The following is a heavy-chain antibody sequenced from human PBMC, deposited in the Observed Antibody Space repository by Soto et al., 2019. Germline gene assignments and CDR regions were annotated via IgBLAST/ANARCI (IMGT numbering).Heavy chain of an antibody. CDR3: ARDNSGLGDY. CDR1: GYIFTSYP. J-gene: IGHJ4*02. Sequence: ASVKVSCKASGYIFTSYPIHWVRQAPGQRLEWMGWINTGTGNTKYSQNFQGRVTTTRDTSATTAYMELSSLRSEDTAVYYCARDNSGLGDYWGQRTLVTVSS. CDR2: INTGTGNT. V-gene: IGHV1-3*04. D-gene: IGHD6-25*01.